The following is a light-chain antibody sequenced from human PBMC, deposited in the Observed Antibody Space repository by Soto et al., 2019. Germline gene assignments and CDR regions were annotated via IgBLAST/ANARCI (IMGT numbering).Light chain of an antibody. Sequence: QSALTQPASVSGSPGQSITISCTGTSSDVGGYNYVSWYQHHPGKAPKLMIYEVSNRPAGVSDRFSGSKSGNTASLTISGLQAEDEADYYCNSYASSRTIFGGGTKLTVL. CDR3: NSYASSRTI. CDR2: EVS. CDR1: SSDVGGYNY. J-gene: IGLJ2*01. V-gene: IGLV2-14*01.